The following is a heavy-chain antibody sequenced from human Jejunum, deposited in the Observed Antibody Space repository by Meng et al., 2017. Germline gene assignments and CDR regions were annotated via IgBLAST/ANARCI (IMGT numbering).Heavy chain of an antibody. CDR1: GGSLNRFY. J-gene: IGHJ4*02. CDR2: IYSSGTT. CDR3: TRASWETSGYYDS. V-gene: IGHV4-59*01. D-gene: IGHD1-26*01. Sequence: GSLRLSCTVSGGSLNRFYWSWVRQPPGEGLDFIGYIYSSGTTNYNPSLKGRVSISLDTSKNQFSLNLASVTAADTAVYYCTRASWETSGYYDSWGQGMLVTVSS.